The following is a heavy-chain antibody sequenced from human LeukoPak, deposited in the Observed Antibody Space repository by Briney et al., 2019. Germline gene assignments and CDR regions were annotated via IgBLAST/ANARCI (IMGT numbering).Heavy chain of an antibody. V-gene: IGHV1-24*01. CDR2: FDPEDGET. CDR1: GYTLTELS. J-gene: IGHJ4*02. D-gene: IGHD1-26*01. Sequence: AASVKVSCKVSGYTLTELSMHWVRQAPGKGLEWMGGFDPEDGETIYAQKFQGRVTMTEDTSTDTAYMELSSLRPEDTAVYYCATAGGIVGATTGNPFDYWGQGTLVTVSS. CDR3: ATAGGIVGATTGNPFDY.